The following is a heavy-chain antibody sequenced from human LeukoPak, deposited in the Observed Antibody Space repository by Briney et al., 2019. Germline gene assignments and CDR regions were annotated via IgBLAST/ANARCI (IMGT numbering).Heavy chain of an antibody. CDR3: ARNVLLWFGELLPSTQFDY. CDR1: GGSISSSSYY. V-gene: IGHV4-39*01. CDR2: IYYSGST. Sequence: SETLSLTCTVSGGSISSSSYYWGWIRQPPGKGLEWIGSIYYSGSTYYNPSLKSRVTISVDTSKNQFSLKLSSVTAADTAVYYCARNVLLWFGELLPSTQFDYWGQGTLVTVSS. D-gene: IGHD3-10*01. J-gene: IGHJ4*02.